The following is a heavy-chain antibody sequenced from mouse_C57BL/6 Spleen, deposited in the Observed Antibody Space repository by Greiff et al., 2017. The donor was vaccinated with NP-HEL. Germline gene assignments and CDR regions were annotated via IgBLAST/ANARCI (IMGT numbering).Heavy chain of an antibody. CDR1: GYTFTSYT. V-gene: IGHV1-4*01. CDR2: INPSSGYT. D-gene: IGHD1-1*01. J-gene: IGHJ4*01. Sequence: VKLMESGAELARPGASVKMSFKASGYTFTSYTMHWVKQRPGQGLEWIGYINPSSGYTKYNQKFKDKATLTADKSSSTAYMQLSSLTSEDSAVYYCARPYYYGSSYYAMDYWGQGTSVTVSS. CDR3: ARPYYYGSSYYAMDY.